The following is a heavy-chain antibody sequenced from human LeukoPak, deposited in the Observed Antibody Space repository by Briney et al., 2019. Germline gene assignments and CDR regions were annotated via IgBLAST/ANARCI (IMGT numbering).Heavy chain of an antibody. D-gene: IGHD2-15*01. CDR2: IYHSGST. V-gene: IGHV4-4*02. CDR1: GGSISSSNW. CDR3: ARVVVHGTGFDY. Sequence: SETLSLTCAVSGGSISSSNWWSWVRQPPGKGLEWIGEIYHSGSTNYNPSHKSRVTISVDKSKNQFSLKLSSVTAADTAVYYCARVVVHGTGFDYWGQGTLVTVSS. J-gene: IGHJ4*02.